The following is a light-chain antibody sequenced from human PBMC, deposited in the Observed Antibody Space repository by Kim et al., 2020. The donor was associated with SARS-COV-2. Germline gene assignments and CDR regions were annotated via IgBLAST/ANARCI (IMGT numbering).Light chain of an antibody. CDR2: AAS. CDR3: LQDYNYPLA. CDR1: KDIRND. J-gene: IGKJ1*01. V-gene: IGKV1-6*01. Sequence: SAAVGGKVTMPCRARKDIRNDLAWYQQRPDKAPNLLIFAASNLRDGVPSRFSGDRSGTDFTLTISGLQPEDFATYYCLQDYNYPLAFGQGTKVEI.